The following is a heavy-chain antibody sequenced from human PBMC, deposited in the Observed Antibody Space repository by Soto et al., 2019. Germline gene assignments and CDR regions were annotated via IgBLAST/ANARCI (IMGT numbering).Heavy chain of an antibody. CDR1: GGTFSSYA. Sequence: QVQLVQSGAEVKKPVSSVKVSCKASGGTFSSYAISWVRQAPGQGLEWMGGIIPIFGTANYAQKFQGRVTITADESTSTDYMELSSLRSEDTAEYYCARGGQEYCMSASCYLVSQPRANWFDPWGQGTLVTVSS. D-gene: IGHD2-2*01. J-gene: IGHJ5*02. V-gene: IGHV1-69*12. CDR3: ARGGQEYCMSASCYLVSQPRANWFDP. CDR2: IIPIFGTA.